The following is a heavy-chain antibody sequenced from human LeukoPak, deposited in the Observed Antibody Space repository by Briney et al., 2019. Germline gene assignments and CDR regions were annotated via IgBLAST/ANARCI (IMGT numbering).Heavy chain of an antibody. CDR2: INPSGGST. CDR3: ARAYSSSWAAYYYYYMDV. Sequence: ASVKVSCKASGYTFTCYYMHWVRQAPGQGLEWMGIINPSGGSTSYAQKFQGRVTMTRDTSTSTVCMELSSLRSEDTAVYYCARAYSSSWAAYYYYYMDVWGKGTTVTISS. CDR1: GYTFTCYY. D-gene: IGHD6-13*01. V-gene: IGHV1-46*01. J-gene: IGHJ6*03.